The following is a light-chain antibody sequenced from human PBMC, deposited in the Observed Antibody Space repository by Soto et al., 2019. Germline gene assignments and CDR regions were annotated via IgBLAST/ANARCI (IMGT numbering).Light chain of an antibody. CDR2: DAS. J-gene: IGKJ2*01. V-gene: IGKV3-11*01. Sequence: EIVLTQSPATLSLSPGERATLSCRASQSVSSYLAWYQQKPGQAPRLLIYDASNRATGIPARFSGSGSGTDFTLTISSLGPEDFAVYYCQRRSNWPAYTFGQGTKLEIK. CDR3: QRRSNWPAYT. CDR1: QSVSSY.